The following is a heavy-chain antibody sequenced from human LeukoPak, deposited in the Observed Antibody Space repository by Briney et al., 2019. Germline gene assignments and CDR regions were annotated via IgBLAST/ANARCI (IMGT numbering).Heavy chain of an antibody. CDR1: GGSISSYY. Sequence: PSETLSLTCTVSGGSISSYYWSWIRQPPGKGLEGIGYIYYSGSTNYNPSPKSRVTISVDTSKNQFSLKLSSVTAADTAVYYCARLRWFGESYYYYYGMDVWGQGTTVTVSS. D-gene: IGHD3-10*01. CDR3: ARLRWFGESYYYYYGMDV. J-gene: IGHJ6*02. CDR2: IYYSGST. V-gene: IGHV4-59*08.